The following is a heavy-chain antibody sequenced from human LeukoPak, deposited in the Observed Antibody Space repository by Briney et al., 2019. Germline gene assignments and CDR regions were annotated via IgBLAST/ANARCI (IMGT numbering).Heavy chain of an antibody. Sequence: PSETLSLTCAVYGGSFSGYYWSWIRQPPGKGLEWIGEINHSGSTNYNPSLKSRVTISVDTSKNQFSLKLSSVTAADTAVYYCARHAYYYDSSGYYDFDYWGQGTLVTVSS. D-gene: IGHD3-22*01. V-gene: IGHV4-34*01. J-gene: IGHJ4*02. CDR2: INHSGST. CDR3: ARHAYYYDSSGYYDFDY. CDR1: GGSFSGYY.